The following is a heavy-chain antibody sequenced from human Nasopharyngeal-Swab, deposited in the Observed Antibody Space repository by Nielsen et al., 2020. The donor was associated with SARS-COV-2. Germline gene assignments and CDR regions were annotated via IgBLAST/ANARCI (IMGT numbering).Heavy chain of an antibody. CDR1: GGSISTSSDF. CDR3: VGNNWNYGGVGY. CDR2: IYYSGSGST. D-gene: IGHD1-7*01. J-gene: IGHJ4*02. Sequence: SETLSLTCTVSGGSISTSSDFWGWIRQPPGKGLEWIGSIYYSGSGSTYYNPSLRSRLTISVDTSRNQFSLRLSSVTAADTAVYYCVGNNWNYGGVGYWGQGTLVTVSS. V-gene: IGHV4-39*01.